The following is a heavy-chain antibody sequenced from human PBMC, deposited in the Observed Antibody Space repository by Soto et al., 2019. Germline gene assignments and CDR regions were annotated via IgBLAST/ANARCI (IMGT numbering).Heavy chain of an antibody. CDR2: IYWDDDK. CDR1: GFSLTTSGVG. D-gene: IGHD4-17*01. J-gene: IGHJ5*02. V-gene: IGHV2-5*02. Sequence: QITLKESGPTLVKPTQTLTLTCTFSGFSLTTSGVGVGWIRQPPGKALEWLALIYWDDDKRYSPSLKSRLTIRKDTSKNRVVLTILILDPADPPTYFCAHRTTPVTWWFDPWGQGTLVTVSS. CDR3: AHRTTPVTWWFDP.